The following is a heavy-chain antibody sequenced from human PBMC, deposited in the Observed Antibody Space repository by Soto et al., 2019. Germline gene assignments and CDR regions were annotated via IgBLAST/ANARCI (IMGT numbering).Heavy chain of an antibody. CDR3: ARERTRSAHYYYGMDV. J-gene: IGHJ6*02. CDR1: GFTVSSNY. V-gene: IGHV3-53*01. Sequence: PGGSLRLSCAASGFTVSSNYMSWVRQAPGKGLEWVSVIYSGGSTYYADSVKGRFTISRDNSKNTLYLQMSSLRAEDTAVYYCARERTRSAHYYYGMDVWGQGTTVTVSS. CDR2: IYSGGST.